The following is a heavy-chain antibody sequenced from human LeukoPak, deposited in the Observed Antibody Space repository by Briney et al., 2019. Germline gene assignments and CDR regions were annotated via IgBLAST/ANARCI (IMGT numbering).Heavy chain of an antibody. V-gene: IGHV1-18*01. CDR2: ISAYNGNT. Sequence: ASVKVSCTASGYTFTSDGISWVREAPGQGRGWMGWISAYNGNTNYAQKLRGRVTITTDTSTSTAYLELSSLSSEDTAVYYCARDNSVEDTAWWFDPWGQGTLVTVSS. D-gene: IGHD4-23*01. CDR3: ARDNSVEDTAWWFDP. J-gene: IGHJ5*02. CDR1: GYTFTSDG.